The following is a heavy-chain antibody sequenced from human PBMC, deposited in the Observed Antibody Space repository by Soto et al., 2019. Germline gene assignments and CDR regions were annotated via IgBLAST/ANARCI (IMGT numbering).Heavy chain of an antibody. Sequence: GGSLRLSCAASGFTVSSNYMSWVRQAPGKGLEWVSVIYSGGSTYYADSVKGRFTISRDNSKNTLYLQMNSLRAEDTAVYYCARDSKVALRYYYYYMDVWGKGTTVTVSS. CDR2: IYSGGST. CDR1: GFTVSSNY. V-gene: IGHV3-66*01. J-gene: IGHJ6*03. D-gene: IGHD5-12*01. CDR3: ARDSKVALRYYYYYMDV.